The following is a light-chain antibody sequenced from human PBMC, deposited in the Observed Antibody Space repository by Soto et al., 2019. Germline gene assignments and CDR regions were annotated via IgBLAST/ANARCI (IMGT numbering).Light chain of an antibody. J-gene: IGKJ5*01. CDR1: QGISSY. CDR3: QQLLSYPIP. V-gene: IGKV1-9*01. CDR2: AAS. Sequence: DIKWTQSPSVLSASVRDRVNITCLASQGISSYLAWYQQKPGKAPKLLIYAASTLQSGVPLRFSGSGSGTSFTLTISSLQPEDFASYYCQQLLSYPIPLGQGTRLANK.